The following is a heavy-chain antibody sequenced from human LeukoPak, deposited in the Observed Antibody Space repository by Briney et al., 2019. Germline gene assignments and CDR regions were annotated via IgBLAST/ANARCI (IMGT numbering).Heavy chain of an antibody. CDR1: GGSVSGGNYY. V-gene: IGHV4-61*01. Sequence: SETLSLTCSVSGGSVSGGNYYWSWIRQPPGKGLEWIGYIHYSGGTNYNPSLKSRVTMSVDTSKNQFSLNLISVSAADTAAYYCARDRLGLPVDYWGQGTLVTVSS. J-gene: IGHJ4*02. D-gene: IGHD6-25*01. CDR2: IHYSGGT. CDR3: ARDRLGLPVDY.